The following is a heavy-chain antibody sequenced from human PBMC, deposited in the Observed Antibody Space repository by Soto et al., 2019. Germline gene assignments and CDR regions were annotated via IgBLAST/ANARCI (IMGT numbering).Heavy chain of an antibody. CDR2: IYASGSP. CDR1: GGSVSVYY. D-gene: IGHD1-26*01. Sequence: SETLSLTCTISGGSVSVYYWSWIRQSTGQGLEWIGYIYASGSPYYNPPLRSRVTISADTSKNQISLKLTSPTAADTAVYYCARGVGSSPPQYWGRGTLVTVSS. J-gene: IGHJ4*02. CDR3: ARGVGSSPPQY. V-gene: IGHV4-59*02.